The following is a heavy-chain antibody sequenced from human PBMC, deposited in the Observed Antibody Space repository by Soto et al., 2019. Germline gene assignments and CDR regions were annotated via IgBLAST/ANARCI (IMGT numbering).Heavy chain of an antibody. Sequence: QVQLQESGPGLVKASGTLSLTCAVSSGSISSNNWWSWVRQTPGKGLEGIGEIYHSGSTNYNPSLETRVTSTVDKSQNQFSLKLIAVPAADTAVYYSARAIRFRFLEWSPKWLGPWGQGTLVTVSS. CDR2: IYHSGST. J-gene: IGHJ5*02. D-gene: IGHD3-3*01. CDR3: ARAIRFRFLEWSPKWLGP. CDR1: SGSISSNNW. V-gene: IGHV4-4*02.